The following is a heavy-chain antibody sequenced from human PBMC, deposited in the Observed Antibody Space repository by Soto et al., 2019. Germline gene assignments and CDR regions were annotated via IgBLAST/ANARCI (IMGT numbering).Heavy chain of an antibody. Sequence: QVQLVESGGGVVQPGRSLRLSCAGSGFTFSNYGLHWVRQAPGKGLEWVAVISYDGSHKYYADSVKGRFTISRDNSNNMLYLQMDSVRAEGTAVHQCAKDGAPRYCSRSSCHPAGAYWGQGALVSVSS. D-gene: IGHD2-15*01. J-gene: IGHJ4*02. CDR1: GFTFSNYG. V-gene: IGHV3-30*18. CDR3: AKDGAPRYCSRSSCHPAGAY. CDR2: ISYDGSHK.